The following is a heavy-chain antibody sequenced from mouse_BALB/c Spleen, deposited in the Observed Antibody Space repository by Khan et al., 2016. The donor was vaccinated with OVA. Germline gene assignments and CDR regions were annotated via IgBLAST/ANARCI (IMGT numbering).Heavy chain of an antibody. CDR1: GYTFTSYW. CDR3: AASIRFYYSMDY. J-gene: IGHJ4*01. V-gene: IGHV1-7*01. CDR2: INPSTGYT. Sequence: QVQLKQSGAALTKPGASVKMSCKASGYTFTSYWMHWVKQRPGQGLEWIGYINPSTGYTEYNQKFKDKATLTTDKSSSTAYMQLSSLTSEDSAVYYCAASIRFYYSMDYWGQGTSVTVSS. D-gene: IGHD6-1*01.